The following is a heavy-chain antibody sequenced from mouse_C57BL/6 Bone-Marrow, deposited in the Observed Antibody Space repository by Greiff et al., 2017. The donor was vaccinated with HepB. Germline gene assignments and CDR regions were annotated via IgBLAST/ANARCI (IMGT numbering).Heavy chain of an antibody. J-gene: IGHJ4*01. CDR3: ARYSQRFYYAMDY. V-gene: IGHV5-6*01. CDR1: GFTFSSYG. D-gene: IGHD2-12*01. Sequence: EVQGVESGGDLVKPGGSLKLSCAASGFTFSSYGMSWVRQTPDKRLEWVATISSGGSYTYYPDSVKGRFTISRDNAKNTLYLQMSSLKSEDTAMYYCARYSQRFYYAMDYWGQGTSVTVSS. CDR2: ISSGGSYT.